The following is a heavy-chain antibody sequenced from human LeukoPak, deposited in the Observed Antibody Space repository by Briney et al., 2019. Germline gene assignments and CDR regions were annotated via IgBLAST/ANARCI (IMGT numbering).Heavy chain of an antibody. CDR3: ARGLYGSGRIQWVDY. J-gene: IGHJ4*02. Sequence: SETLSLTCTVSGGSISSGDYYWSWIRQPPGKGLEWIGYIYYSGSTYYNPSLKSRVTISVDTSKNQFSLKLSSVTAADTAVYYCARGLYGSGRIQWVDYWGRGTLATVSS. CDR2: IYYSGST. V-gene: IGHV4-30-4*01. D-gene: IGHD3-10*01. CDR1: GGSISSGDYY.